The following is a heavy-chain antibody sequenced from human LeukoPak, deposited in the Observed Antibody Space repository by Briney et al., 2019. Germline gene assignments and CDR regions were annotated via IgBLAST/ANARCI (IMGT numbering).Heavy chain of an antibody. CDR2: IKQDGSEK. V-gene: IGHV3-7*01. J-gene: IGHJ5*02. Sequence: GGSLRLSCAASGFTFSSYWMSWVRQAPGKGLEWVANIKQDGSEKYYVDSVRGRFTISRDNAKNSLYLQMNSLRAEDTAVYYCAREYYDFWSGYYTWGQGTLVAVSS. CDR1: GFTFSSYW. D-gene: IGHD3-3*01. CDR3: AREYYDFWSGYYT.